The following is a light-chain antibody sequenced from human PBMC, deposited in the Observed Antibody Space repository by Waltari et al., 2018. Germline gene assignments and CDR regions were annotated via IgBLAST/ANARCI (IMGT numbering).Light chain of an antibody. CDR2: LVS. CDR1: QSLLHSNGYTS. Sequence: DIVMTQSPLSLPVTPGELPSLSCRSTQSLLHSNGYTSLCWYLQQAGQSPQLLIYLVSNRASGFPDRFSGSGSGTDFTLKISSVEVDDVGVYYCMQTLQSRTLGQGTKVEI. V-gene: IGKV2-28*01. J-gene: IGKJ1*01. CDR3: MQTLQSRT.